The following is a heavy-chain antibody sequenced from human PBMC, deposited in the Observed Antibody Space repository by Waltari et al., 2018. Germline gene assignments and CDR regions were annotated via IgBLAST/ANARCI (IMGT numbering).Heavy chain of an antibody. Sequence: EVQLVESGGGLVQPGGSLRLSCAASGFTFSSYWISWVRQASGKGLEWVANIKQDGSDKYYVDSVKGRFTISRDNAKNSLYLQMNSLRAEDTAVYYCARDPDCSGGSCYSRYFDYWGQGTLVTVSS. CDR2: IKQDGSDK. D-gene: IGHD2-15*01. J-gene: IGHJ4*02. V-gene: IGHV3-7*01. CDR3: ARDPDCSGGSCYSRYFDY. CDR1: GFTFSSYW.